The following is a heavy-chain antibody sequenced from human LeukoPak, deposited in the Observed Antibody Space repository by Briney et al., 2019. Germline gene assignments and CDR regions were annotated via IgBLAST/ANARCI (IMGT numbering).Heavy chain of an antibody. J-gene: IGHJ4*02. CDR3: ARDGIAVAGFVDY. Sequence: PGRSLRLSCAASGFTFSSYGMHWVRQAPRKGLEWVAVIWYDGSNKYYAHSVKGRFTISRDNSKNTLYLQMNSLRVEDTAVYYCARDGIAVAGFVDYWGQGTLVTVSS. V-gene: IGHV3-33*01. D-gene: IGHD6-19*01. CDR2: IWYDGSNK. CDR1: GFTFSSYG.